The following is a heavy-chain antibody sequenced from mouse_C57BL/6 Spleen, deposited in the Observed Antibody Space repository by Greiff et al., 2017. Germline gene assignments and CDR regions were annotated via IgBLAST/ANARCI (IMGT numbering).Heavy chain of an antibody. V-gene: IGHV14-1*01. Sequence: VQLQQSGAELVRPGASVKLSCTASGFNIKDYYMHWVKQRPEQGLEWIGRIDPEDGDTEYAPKFQGKATMTADTSSNPAYLQLSSLTSEDTAVYYCTGGWLPPFAYWGQGTLVTVSA. CDR2: IDPEDGDT. J-gene: IGHJ3*01. CDR1: GFNIKDYY. CDR3: TGGWLPPFAY. D-gene: IGHD2-3*01.